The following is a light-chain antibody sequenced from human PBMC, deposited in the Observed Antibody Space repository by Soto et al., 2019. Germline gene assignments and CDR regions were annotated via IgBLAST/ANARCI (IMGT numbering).Light chain of an antibody. Sequence: EIVMTQSPVTLSVSPGERATLSCRASQSVSGNLAWYQQKPGQAPRLLIYGASTRATGLPATFSGSGSGTAFTLTISSLQSEDCAVYYCQQYNDWPTITFGQGTRLEIK. CDR2: GAS. J-gene: IGKJ5*01. V-gene: IGKV3-15*01. CDR3: QQYNDWPTIT. CDR1: QSVSGN.